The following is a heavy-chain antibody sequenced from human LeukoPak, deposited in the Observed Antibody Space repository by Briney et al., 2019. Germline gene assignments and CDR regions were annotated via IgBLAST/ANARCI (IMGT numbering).Heavy chain of an antibody. CDR3: ARDPEMEKGRDGLDH. J-gene: IGHJ4*02. CDR1: GFSFSDSY. Sequence: GGSLRLSCAASGFSFSDSYMSWIRQAPGKGLEWVANIREDGSDKHYVDSVRGRFTISRDNAKNSLHLQMNSLRAEDTATYYCARDPEMEKGRDGLDHWGQGTLVIVSS. V-gene: IGHV3-7*01. CDR2: IREDGSDK. D-gene: IGHD5-24*01.